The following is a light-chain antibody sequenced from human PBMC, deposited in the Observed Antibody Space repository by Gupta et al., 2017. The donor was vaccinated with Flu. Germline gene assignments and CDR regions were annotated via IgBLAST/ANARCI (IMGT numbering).Light chain of an antibody. CDR3: QQLNSSPIT. J-gene: IGKJ5*01. Sequence: DIQLTQSPSFLSASVGDRVTISCRASQDISSYLAWYQQRPGKAPKLLISAASTVKSGVPSRFSGSGYGTEFTLTICSRQAEDFAGYYCQQLNSSPITFGQGTXLEI. V-gene: IGKV1-9*01. CDR2: AAS. CDR1: QDISSY.